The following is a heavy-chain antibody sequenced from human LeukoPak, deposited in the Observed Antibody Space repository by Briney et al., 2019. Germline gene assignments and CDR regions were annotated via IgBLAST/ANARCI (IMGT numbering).Heavy chain of an antibody. CDR1: GYTFTGYY. J-gene: IGHJ4*02. CDR3: GRGRLPTIGVVNPSYYFDY. D-gene: IGHD3-22*01. CDR2: INPNSGGT. Sequence: ASVKVSCKASGYTFTGYYIRWVRQAPGQGLEWMGWINPNSGGTNYAQKLQGRVTVTWDTSISTAYMDLSSLTSDDTAVYYCGRGRLPTIGVVNPSYYFDYWGQGTLVTVSS. V-gene: IGHV1-2*02.